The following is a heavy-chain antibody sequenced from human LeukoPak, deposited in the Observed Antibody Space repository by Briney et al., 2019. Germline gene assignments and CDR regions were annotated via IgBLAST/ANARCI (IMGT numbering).Heavy chain of an antibody. CDR1: GFSFSSYG. CDR2: IRYDGSNK. J-gene: IGHJ6*03. D-gene: IGHD3-9*01. V-gene: IGHV3-30*02. Sequence: GGSLRLSCAASGFSFSSYGMHWVRQAPGKGLEWVAFIRYDGSNKYYADSVKGRFTISRDNSKNTLYLQMNSLRAEDTAVYYCAKPYYDILTGYHAWDYYYYMDVWGKGTTATISS. CDR3: AKPYYDILTGYHAWDYYYYMDV.